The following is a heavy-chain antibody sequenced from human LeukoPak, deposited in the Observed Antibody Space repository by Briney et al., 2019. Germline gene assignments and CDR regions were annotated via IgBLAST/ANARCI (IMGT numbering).Heavy chain of an antibody. CDR2: ITSSSSYI. V-gene: IGHV3-21*01. D-gene: IGHD4/OR15-4a*01. CDR1: GFTFSSYS. Sequence: PGGSLRLSCAASGFTFSSYSMNWVRQAPGKGPEWVSSITSSSSYINYADSVKGRFTISRDNAKNSLYLQMDSLRAEDTAVYYCARLMTILNHNWFDPWGQGTLVTVSS. CDR3: ARLMTILNHNWFDP. J-gene: IGHJ5*02.